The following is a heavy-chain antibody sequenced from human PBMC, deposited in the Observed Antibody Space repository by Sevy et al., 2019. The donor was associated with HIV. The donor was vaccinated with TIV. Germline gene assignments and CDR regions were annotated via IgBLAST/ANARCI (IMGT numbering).Heavy chain of an antibody. D-gene: IGHD4-17*01. CDR2: IRSKAYGGTT. CDR3: TRAGTTVTLDYYYGMDV. V-gene: IGHV3-49*03. CDR1: GFTFGDYA. J-gene: IGHJ6*02. Sequence: GESLKISCTASGFTFGDYAMSWFRQAPGKGLEWVGFIRSKAYGGTTEYAASVKGRFTISRDDSKSIAYLQMNSLKTEDTAVYYCTRAGTTVTLDYYYGMDVWGQGTTVTVSS.